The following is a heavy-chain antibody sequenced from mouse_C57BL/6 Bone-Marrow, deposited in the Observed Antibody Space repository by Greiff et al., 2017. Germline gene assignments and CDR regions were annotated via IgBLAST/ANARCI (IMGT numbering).Heavy chain of an antibody. Sequence: VQLQESGAELMKPGASVKLSCKATGYTFTGYWIEWVKQRPGHGLEWIGEILPGSGSTNHNEKFKGKATFTADKSSNTAYMQLSSLTTEDSAIYYCARDDGYLYYFDYWGQGTTLTVSS. V-gene: IGHV1-9*01. CDR3: ARDDGYLYYFDY. D-gene: IGHD2-3*01. CDR2: ILPGSGST. CDR1: GYTFTGYW. J-gene: IGHJ2*01.